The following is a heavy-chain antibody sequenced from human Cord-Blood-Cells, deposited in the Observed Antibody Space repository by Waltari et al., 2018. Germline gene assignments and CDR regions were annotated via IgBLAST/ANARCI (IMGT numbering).Heavy chain of an antibody. CDR2: INPNSGGT. CDR3: ARVRNRYSSSWYDY. Sequence: QVQLVQSGAEVKKPGASVKVSCKASGYTFTGYYMHWVRQAPGQGLEWMGWINPNSGGTNYAPKFQGRVTMTRDTSISTAYMELSRLRSDDTAVYYCARVRNRYSSSWYDYWGQGTLVTVSS. CDR1: GYTFTGYY. V-gene: IGHV1-2*02. D-gene: IGHD6-13*01. J-gene: IGHJ4*02.